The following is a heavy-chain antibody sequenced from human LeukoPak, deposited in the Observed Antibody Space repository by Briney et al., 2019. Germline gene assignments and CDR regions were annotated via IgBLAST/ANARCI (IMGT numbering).Heavy chain of an antibody. V-gene: IGHV3-23*01. CDR2: ISGSGGST. J-gene: IGHJ5*02. D-gene: IGHD2-2*01. Sequence: GASLRLSCAASGFTFSSYAMSWVRQAPGKGLEWVSAISGSGGSTYYADSVKGRFTISRDNPKNTLYLQMNSLRAEDTAVYYCAKGPGCTSCFHGFDPWGQGTLVTVSS. CDR1: GFTFSSYA. CDR3: AKGPGCTSCFHGFDP.